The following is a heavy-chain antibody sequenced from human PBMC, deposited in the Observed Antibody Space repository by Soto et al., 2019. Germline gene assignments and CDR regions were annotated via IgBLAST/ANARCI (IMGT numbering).Heavy chain of an antibody. CDR3: ARGPTYYDFWSGLNYNWFDP. V-gene: IGHV4-4*03. CDR1: GGSISSSNW. CDR2: IYHSGST. D-gene: IGHD3-3*01. Sequence: NLPETLSLTCAVSGGSISSSNWWSWVRQPPGKGLEWIGEIYHSGSTNYNPSPKSRVTISVDKSKNQFSLKLSSVTAADAAVYYCARGPTYYDFWSGLNYNWFDPWGQGTLVTVYS. J-gene: IGHJ5*02.